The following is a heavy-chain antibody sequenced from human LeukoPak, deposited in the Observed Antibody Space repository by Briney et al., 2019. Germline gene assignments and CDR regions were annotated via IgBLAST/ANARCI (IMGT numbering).Heavy chain of an antibody. Sequence: GRSLRLSCAASGFIFNNYGFHWVRQAPGKGLEWVAVFWSDGRQKYYVDSVKGRFTVSRDTSKKTVYLQMDRLRAEDTAVYYCARDDDGSGKYGQLYWGQGTLVTVSS. J-gene: IGHJ4*02. CDR3: ARDDDGSGKYGQLY. V-gene: IGHV3-33*01. CDR2: FWSDGRQK. D-gene: IGHD3-10*01. CDR1: GFIFNNYG.